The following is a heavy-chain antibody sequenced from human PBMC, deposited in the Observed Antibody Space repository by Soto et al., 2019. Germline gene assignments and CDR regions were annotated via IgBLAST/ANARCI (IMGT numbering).Heavy chain of an antibody. D-gene: IGHD6-19*01. CDR3: ARHELAGGGWFDP. CDR2: IYYSGST. J-gene: IGHJ5*02. Sequence: LSLTCTVSGGSISSGGYYWSWIRQHPGKGLEWIGYIYYSGSTYYNPSLKSRVTISVDTSKNQFSLKLSSVTAADTAVYYCARHELAGGGWFDPWGQGTLVTVSS. CDR1: GGSISSGGYY. V-gene: IGHV4-31*03.